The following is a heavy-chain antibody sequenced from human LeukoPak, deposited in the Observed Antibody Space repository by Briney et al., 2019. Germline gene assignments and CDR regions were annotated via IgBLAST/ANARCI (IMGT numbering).Heavy chain of an antibody. J-gene: IGHJ4*02. CDR1: GYTFTAYG. CDR2: ISGHAGNT. CDR3: ASSGLTPSFLSY. V-gene: IGHV1-18*01. D-gene: IGHD5-12*01. Sequence: ASVKVSCKTSGYTFTAYGITWVRQAPGRGLEWMGRISGHAGNTDYSQKFQGRVTLTTDTSTSTAYMELTTLRSDDTAVYYCASSGLTPSFLSYWGQGTLVTVSS.